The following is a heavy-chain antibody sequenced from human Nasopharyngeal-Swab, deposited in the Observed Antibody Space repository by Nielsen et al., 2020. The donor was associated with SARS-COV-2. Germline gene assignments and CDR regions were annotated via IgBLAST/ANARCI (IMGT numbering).Heavy chain of an antibody. CDR2: MSYDGSNK. J-gene: IGHJ4*02. Sequence: GESLKISCAASGFTFTNFPIHWVRQAPGKGLEWVAVMSYDGSNKYYADSVKGRFTISRDNSKNTLYLQMNSLRAEDTAVYYCARGGTNYYDSSGYEVDYWGQGTLVTVSS. CDR1: GFTFTNFP. CDR3: ARGGTNYYDSSGYEVDY. V-gene: IGHV3-30-3*01. D-gene: IGHD3-22*01.